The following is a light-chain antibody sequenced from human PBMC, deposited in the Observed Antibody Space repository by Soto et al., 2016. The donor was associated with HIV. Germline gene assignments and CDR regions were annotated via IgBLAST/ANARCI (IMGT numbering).Light chain of an antibody. CDR3: QQSYSTPPXP. CDR2: AAS. CDR1: QSISNY. J-gene: IGKJ5*01. Sequence: DIQMTQSPSSLSASVRDRVTITCRASQSISNYLNWYQQKPGKAPKLLICAASSLQVGVPSRFSGSRSGTDFSLTISNVQVEDFATYYCQQSYSTPPXPFGQGTRLEI. V-gene: IGKV1-39*01.